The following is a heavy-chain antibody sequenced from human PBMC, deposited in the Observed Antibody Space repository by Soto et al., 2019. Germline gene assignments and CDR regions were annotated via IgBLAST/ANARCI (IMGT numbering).Heavy chain of an antibody. CDR2: ISYDGSNK. D-gene: IGHD3-16*01. V-gene: IGHV3-30*18. Sequence: QVQLVESGGGVVQPGRSLRLSCAASGFTFSSYGMHWVRQAPGKGLEWVAVISYDGSNKYYADSVKGRFTISRDNSKNTLYLQLNSLRAEATAVYYCAKDSSTWGILYYFGMDVWGQGTTVTVSS. CDR3: AKDSSTWGILYYFGMDV. CDR1: GFTFSSYG. J-gene: IGHJ6*02.